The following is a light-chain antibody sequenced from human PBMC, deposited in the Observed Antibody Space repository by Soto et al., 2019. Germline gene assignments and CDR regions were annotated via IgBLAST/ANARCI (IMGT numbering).Light chain of an antibody. Sequence: QLVLTQPPSASASLGASVKLTCTLSSGHNSYAIAWHQQQPEKGPRYLMKLNSDGCHSKGDGIPDRFSGSSSGAERYLTISSLQSEDEADYYCQTWSTDIRVFGGGTKLTVL. CDR1: SGHNSYA. J-gene: IGLJ3*02. CDR2: LNSDGCH. V-gene: IGLV4-69*01. CDR3: QTWSTDIRV.